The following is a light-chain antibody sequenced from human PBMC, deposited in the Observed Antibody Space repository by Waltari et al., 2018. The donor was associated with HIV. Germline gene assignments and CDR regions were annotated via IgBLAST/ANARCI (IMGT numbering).Light chain of an antibody. V-gene: IGLV1-47*01. J-gene: IGLJ2*01. CDR1: NSNVRNNY. Sequence: QSLLAQPRSVSGTPGQRVNISCSGSNSNVRNNYVYWYKKVPGVAPKLLIYRINQRPSGVPARSSGSKSGTSASLAISGLRTEEEGDYYCAAWDDRLSGRLFGGGTKVTVL. CDR3: AAWDDRLSGRL. CDR2: RIN.